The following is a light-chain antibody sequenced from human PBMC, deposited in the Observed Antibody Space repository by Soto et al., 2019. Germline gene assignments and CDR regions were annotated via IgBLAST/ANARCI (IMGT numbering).Light chain of an antibody. CDR3: QQRSNWALRFI. CDR1: QSVNSY. Sequence: EIVLTQSPSTLSLSPGERATLSCRASQSVNSYLAWYQQKPGQAPRLLIYDASNRASGIPARFSGSGSGSDFTLTIRSLELEDFAVYYRQQRSNWALRFIFGGGNKVEIK. V-gene: IGKV3-11*01. J-gene: IGKJ4*01. CDR2: DAS.